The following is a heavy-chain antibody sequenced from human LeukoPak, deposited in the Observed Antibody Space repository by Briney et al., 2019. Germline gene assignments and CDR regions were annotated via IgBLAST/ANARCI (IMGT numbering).Heavy chain of an antibody. CDR3: ARLGSTSCFDY. V-gene: IGHV4-39*07. D-gene: IGHD2-2*01. J-gene: IGHJ4*02. Sequence: PSETLSLTCTVSGGSISSSSYYWGWIRQPPGKGLEWIGEINHSGSTNYNPSLKSRVTISVDTSKNQFSLKLSSVTAADTAVYYCARLGSTSCFDYWGQGTLVTVSS. CDR1: GGSISSSSYY. CDR2: INHSGST.